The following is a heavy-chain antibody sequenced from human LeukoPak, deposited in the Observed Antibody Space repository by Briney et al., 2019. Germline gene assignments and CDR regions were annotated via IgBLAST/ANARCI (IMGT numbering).Heavy chain of an antibody. CDR1: GYAFTTYY. V-gene: IGHV1-46*01. D-gene: IGHD4-11*01. J-gene: IGHJ4*02. CDR2: VNPSGDNT. CDR3: ARGSSYINPPDY. Sequence: ASVKVSCKASGYAFTTYYMHWVRQAPGQGLEWMGIVNPSGDNTTHAQKFQGRVTMTKDTSTSAVHMELSSLRSEDTAVYYCARGSSYINPPDYWGQGTLVTVSS.